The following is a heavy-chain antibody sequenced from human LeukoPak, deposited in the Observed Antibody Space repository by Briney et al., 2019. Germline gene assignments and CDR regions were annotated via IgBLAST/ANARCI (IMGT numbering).Heavy chain of an antibody. Sequence: ASVKVSCKASGYTFIDYFVHWVRQAPGQGLEWMGWINPKSGGANYAQNFQGRVRMTRDTSISAAYLEVSGLRSDDTAVYYCARALRTDILTTDYWGQGTLVTVSS. CDR3: ARALRTDILTTDY. J-gene: IGHJ4*02. D-gene: IGHD3-9*01. CDR1: GYTFIDYF. CDR2: INPKSGGA. V-gene: IGHV1-2*02.